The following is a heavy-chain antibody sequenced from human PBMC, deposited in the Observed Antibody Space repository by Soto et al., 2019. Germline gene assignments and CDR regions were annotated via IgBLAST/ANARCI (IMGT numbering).Heavy chain of an antibody. CDR2: ISSSSSYI. CDR1: GFTFSSYS. Sequence: GGSLRLSCAASGFTFSSYSMNWVRQAPGKGLEWVSSISSSSSYIYYADSVKGRFTISRDNAKNSLYQQMNSLRAEDTAVYYCARDREDYGDFDYWGQGTLVTVSS. CDR3: ARDREDYGDFDY. J-gene: IGHJ4*02. D-gene: IGHD4-17*01. V-gene: IGHV3-21*01.